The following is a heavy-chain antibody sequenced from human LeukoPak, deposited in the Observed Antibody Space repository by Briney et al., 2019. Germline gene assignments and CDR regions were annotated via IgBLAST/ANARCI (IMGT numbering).Heavy chain of an antibody. Sequence: GGSLRLSCAASGFTFSSYSMTWARQAPGKGLEWVSSISSGSSYIYYADSVKGRFTISRDNAKNSLYLQMNSLRAEDTAVYYCARGTYMDVWGKGTTVTVSS. CDR2: ISSGSSYI. V-gene: IGHV3-21*01. J-gene: IGHJ6*03. CDR3: ARGTYMDV. CDR1: GFTFSSYS.